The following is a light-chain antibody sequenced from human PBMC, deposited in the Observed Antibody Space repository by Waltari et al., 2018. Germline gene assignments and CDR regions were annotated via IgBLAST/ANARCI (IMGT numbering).Light chain of an antibody. V-gene: IGKV1-9*01. CDR3: QQLNSYPLT. CDR2: AAS. Sequence: DIQLTQSPSFLSASIGDRVTITCLASQGISRYLAWYQQKPGKAPKLLIYAASTLQTGVPSRFSGSGSGTEFTLTISSLQPDDFATYYCQQLNSYPLTFGGGTKVEIK. J-gene: IGKJ4*01. CDR1: QGISRY.